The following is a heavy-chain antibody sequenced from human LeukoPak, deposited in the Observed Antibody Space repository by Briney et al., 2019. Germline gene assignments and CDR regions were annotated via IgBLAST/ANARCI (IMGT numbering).Heavy chain of an antibody. CDR1: GGSISSSSYY. CDR2: IYYSGST. CDR3: ASPSPRLRGNSDPFDY. Sequence: PSETLSLTCTVSGGSISSSSYYWGWIRQPPGKGLEWIGSIYYSGSTYYNPSLKSRVTISVDTSKNQFPLKLSSVTAADTAVYYCASPSPRLRGNSDPFDYWGQGTLVTVSS. D-gene: IGHD4-23*01. J-gene: IGHJ4*02. V-gene: IGHV4-39*06.